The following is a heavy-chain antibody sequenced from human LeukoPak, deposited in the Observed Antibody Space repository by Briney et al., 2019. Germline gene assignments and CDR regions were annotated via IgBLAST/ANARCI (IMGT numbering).Heavy chain of an antibody. Sequence: PGGSLRLSCAASGFTFSSNYMSWVRQAPGKGLEWVSVIYSGGSTYYADSAKGRFTISRDNSKNTLYLQMNSLRAEDTAVYYCAAQYCSSTSCYFGYWGQGTLVTVSS. CDR1: GFTFSSNY. D-gene: IGHD2-2*01. CDR2: IYSGGST. V-gene: IGHV3-66*01. CDR3: AAQYCSSTSCYFGY. J-gene: IGHJ4*02.